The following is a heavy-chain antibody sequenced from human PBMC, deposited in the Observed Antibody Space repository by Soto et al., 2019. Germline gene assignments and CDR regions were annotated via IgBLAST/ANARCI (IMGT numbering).Heavy chain of an antibody. V-gene: IGHV1-18*01. CDR2: ISAYNGNT. D-gene: IGHD3-22*01. J-gene: IGHJ4*02. CDR3: AKDSYLGTMIVVVITGHFDY. CDR1: GYTFTSYG. Sequence: ASVKVSCKASGYTFTSYGISWVRQAPGQGLELMGWISAYNGNTNYAQKLQGRVTMTTDTSTSTAYMELSSLRSEDTAVYYCAKDSYLGTMIVVVITGHFDYWGQGTLVTVSS.